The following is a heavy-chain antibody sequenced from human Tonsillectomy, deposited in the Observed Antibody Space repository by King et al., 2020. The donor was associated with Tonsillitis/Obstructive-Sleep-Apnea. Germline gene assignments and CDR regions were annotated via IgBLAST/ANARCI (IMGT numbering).Heavy chain of an antibody. J-gene: IGHJ3*02. V-gene: IGHV3-30*18. Sequence: VQLVESGGGVVQPGRSLRLSCAASGFTFSSYGMHWVRQAPGKGLEWVAVISYDGSNKYYADSVKGRFTISRDNSKNTLYLQMNSLRAEDTAVYYCAKLGGRDGYNWDAFDIWGQGTIVTVSS. CDR2: ISYDGSNK. CDR3: AKLGGRDGYNWDAFDI. CDR1: GFTFSSYG. D-gene: IGHD5-24*01.